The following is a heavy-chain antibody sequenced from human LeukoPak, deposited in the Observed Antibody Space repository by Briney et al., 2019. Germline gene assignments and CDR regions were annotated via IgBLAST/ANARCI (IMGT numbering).Heavy chain of an antibody. CDR2: INPNSGGT. CDR3: ARGRITMVRGVNY. V-gene: IGHV1-2*02. D-gene: IGHD3-10*01. CDR1: GYTFTGYY. Sequence: ASVKVSCKASGYTFTGYYMHWVRQASGQGLEWMGWINPNSGGTNYAQEFQGRVTMTRDTSISTAYMELSRLRSDDTAVYYCARGRITMVRGVNYWGQGTLVTVSS. J-gene: IGHJ4*02.